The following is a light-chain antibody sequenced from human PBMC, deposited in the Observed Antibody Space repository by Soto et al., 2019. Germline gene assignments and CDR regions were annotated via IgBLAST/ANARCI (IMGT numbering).Light chain of an antibody. J-gene: IGLJ1*01. V-gene: IGLV2-14*01. CDR2: EVT. CDR3: SSYTTGNTHA. Sequence: QSALTQPASVSGSPGQSIPISCTGTSSDIGAYNYVSWYQQHPGKAPKLMIYEVTHRPSGVSIRFSGSKSGNTASLTISGLQAEDEADYYCSSYTTGNTHAFGTGTKLTVL. CDR1: SSDIGAYNY.